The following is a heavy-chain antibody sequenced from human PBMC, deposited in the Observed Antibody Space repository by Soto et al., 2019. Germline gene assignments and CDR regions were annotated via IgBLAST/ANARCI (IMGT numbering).Heavy chain of an antibody. CDR2: ISGSGGST. Sequence: GGSLRLSCAASGFTFSSYAMSWVRQAPGKGLEWVSAISGSGGSTYYADSVKGRFTISRDNSKNTLYLQMNSLRAEDTAVYYCARVGIVVVPAADYYYYYMDVWGKGTTVTVSS. V-gene: IGHV3-23*01. CDR3: ARVGIVVVPAADYYYYYMDV. CDR1: GFTFSSYA. D-gene: IGHD2-2*03. J-gene: IGHJ6*03.